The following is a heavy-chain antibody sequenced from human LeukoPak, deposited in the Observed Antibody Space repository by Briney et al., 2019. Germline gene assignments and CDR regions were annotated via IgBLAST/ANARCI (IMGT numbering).Heavy chain of an antibody. CDR3: ALRPGIAVAGTSYFDY. D-gene: IGHD6-19*01. V-gene: IGHV4-30-2*01. J-gene: IGHJ4*02. Sequence: SETLSLTCAVSGGSISSGGYSWSWIRQPPGKGLEWIGYINHSGSTNYNPSLKSRVTISVDTSKNQFSLKLSSVTAADTAVYYCALRPGIAVAGTSYFDYWGQGTLVTVSS. CDR2: INHSGST. CDR1: GGSISSGGYS.